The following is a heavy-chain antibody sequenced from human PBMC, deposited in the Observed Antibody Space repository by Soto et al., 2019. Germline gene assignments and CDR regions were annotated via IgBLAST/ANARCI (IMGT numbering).Heavy chain of an antibody. CDR3: AGAYYFGSGRGRSMDV. J-gene: IGHJ6*02. Sequence: QVQLQESGPGLVKPSETLSLTCTVSGDSVSSGSYYWMWIRQPPGKGLEWIGYFSNSGSTNYNSSLKTRVTISVDKSKNQLSLKLTSVIAADRAVYYCAGAYYFGSGRGRSMDVWGQGTTVTVSS. CDR2: FSNSGST. D-gene: IGHD3-10*01. V-gene: IGHV4-61*01. CDR1: GDSVSSGSYY.